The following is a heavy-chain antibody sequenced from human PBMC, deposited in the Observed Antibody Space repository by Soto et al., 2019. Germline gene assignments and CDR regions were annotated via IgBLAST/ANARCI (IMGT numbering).Heavy chain of an antibody. CDR3: AKDLSMSDEYSSGPSNY. CDR1: GFTFSSYG. J-gene: IGHJ4*02. CDR2: ISYDGSNK. Sequence: GGSLRLSCAASGFTFSSYGMHWVRQAPGKGLEWVAVISYDGSNKYYADSVKGRFTISRDNSKNTLYLQMNSLKAEDTAGYYWAKDLSMSDEYSSGPSNYWGQVTLVTVSS. D-gene: IGHD6-19*01. V-gene: IGHV3-30*18.